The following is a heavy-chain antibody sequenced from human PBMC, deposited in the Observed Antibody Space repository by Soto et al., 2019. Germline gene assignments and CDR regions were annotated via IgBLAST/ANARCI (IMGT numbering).Heavy chain of an antibody. V-gene: IGHV4-31*03. Sequence: QVQLQESGPGLVKPSQTLSLTSTVSGGSISSGGYYWSWIRQHPGKGLEWIGYIYYSGSTYYNPSLKRRVTISVDTSKNQFSLKLSSVTAADTAVYYCAARGIALYGMDVWGQGTTVTVSS. CDR1: GGSISSGGYY. J-gene: IGHJ6*02. D-gene: IGHD6-13*01. CDR3: AARGIALYGMDV. CDR2: IYYSGST.